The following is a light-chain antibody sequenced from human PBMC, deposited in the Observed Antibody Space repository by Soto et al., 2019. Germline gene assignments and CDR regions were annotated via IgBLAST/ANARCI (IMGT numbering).Light chain of an antibody. CDR3: QQYNSYPRT. J-gene: IGKJ1*01. CDR1: QSISSW. V-gene: IGKV1-5*03. Sequence: DIQMTKSPSTLSASVGDRVTITCRARQSISSWLAWYQQKPGKAPNLLIYKASSLESGVPSRFSGSGSGTEFTLTVSSLQPDDFATYYCQQYNSYPRTFGQGTKVEGK. CDR2: KAS.